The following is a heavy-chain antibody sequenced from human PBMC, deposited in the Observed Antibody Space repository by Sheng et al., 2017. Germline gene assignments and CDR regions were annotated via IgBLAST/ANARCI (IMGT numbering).Heavy chain of an antibody. CDR2: INPNSGVT. CDR3: ARSVGVNRIDS. CDR1: GYTFTGHY. Sequence: QVQLVQSGAEVKKPGASVKVSCKASGYTFTGHYMHWVRQAPGQGLQWMGWINPNSGVTNYAQEFQGRVTMTRDTSISTAYMELSGLRSDDTAVYYCARSVGVNRIDSWGQGTLV. V-gene: IGHV1-2*02. D-gene: IGHD3-16*01. J-gene: IGHJ4*02.